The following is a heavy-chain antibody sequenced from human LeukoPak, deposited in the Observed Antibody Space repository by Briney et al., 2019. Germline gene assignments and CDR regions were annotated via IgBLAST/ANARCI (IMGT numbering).Heavy chain of an antibody. V-gene: IGHV4-38-2*02. CDR1: GYSISNGYY. CDR3: ARDNLGELEPAGFDY. CDR2: IYHSGSI. D-gene: IGHD3-16*01. Sequence: SETLSLTCTVSGYSISNGYYWGWIRQPPGKGLEWIGSIYHSGSIYYNPSLKSRVTISVDTSKNQFSLKLSSVTAADTAVYYCARDNLGELEPAGFDYWGQGTLVTVSS. J-gene: IGHJ4*02.